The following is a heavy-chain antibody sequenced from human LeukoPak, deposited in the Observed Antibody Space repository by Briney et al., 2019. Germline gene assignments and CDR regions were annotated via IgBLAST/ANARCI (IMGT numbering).Heavy chain of an antibody. CDR3: ARGFIPVTRYRNYYYGVDV. J-gene: IGHJ6*02. Sequence: SETLSLTCAVYGGSFSGYYWSWIRQPPGKGLEWIGEINHSGSTNYNPSLKSRVTISVDTSKNQFSLKLSSVTAADTAVYYCARGFIPVTRYRNYYYGVDVWGQGTTVTVSS. D-gene: IGHD6-19*01. CDR1: GGSFSGYY. V-gene: IGHV4-34*01. CDR2: INHSGST.